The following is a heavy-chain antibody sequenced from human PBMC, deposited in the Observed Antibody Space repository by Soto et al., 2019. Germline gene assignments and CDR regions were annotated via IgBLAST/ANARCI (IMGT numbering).Heavy chain of an antibody. D-gene: IGHD3-3*01. Sequence: TSVKVSCEACGDSYTSYGISWVRQAPEQGLEWMGWISAYNGNTNYAQKLQGRVTMTTDTSTSTAYMELRSLRSDDTAVYYCARVVYDFWSGYYLPDAFDIWGQGTMVTVSS. J-gene: IGHJ3*02. CDR1: GDSYTSYG. CDR2: ISAYNGNT. CDR3: ARVVYDFWSGYYLPDAFDI. V-gene: IGHV1-18*01.